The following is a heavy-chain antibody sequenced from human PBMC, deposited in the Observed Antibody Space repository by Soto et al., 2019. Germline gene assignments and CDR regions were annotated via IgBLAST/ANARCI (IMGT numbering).Heavy chain of an antibody. CDR3: ARRYCSGNTCSYIDV. Sequence: EVQLVESGGGLVQPGGSLRLSCAASGFTFSSSPMHWVRQAPGKRMEYVSAISKNGGGTYYAESVKGRFTISRDNSKSTLYLQMGSLRVEDMAVYYCARRYCSGNTCSYIDVWGKGTTVIVS. CDR1: GFTFSSSP. CDR2: ISKNGGGT. J-gene: IGHJ6*03. V-gene: IGHV3-64*07. D-gene: IGHD2-15*01.